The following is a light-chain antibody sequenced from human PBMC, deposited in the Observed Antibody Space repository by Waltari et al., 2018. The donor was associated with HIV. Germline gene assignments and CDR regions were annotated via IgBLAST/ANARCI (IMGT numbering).Light chain of an antibody. CDR2: EDK. Sequence: NFMLTQPHSVSESPGKTVTISCTRSSGSIVSNYVQWYQQRPGSAPTTVIYEDKQRPSGVPDRFSGSIDSSSNSASLTISGLKTEDEADYYCQSYDSTNWVFGGATKLTVL. V-gene: IGLV6-57*04. CDR3: QSYDSTNWV. J-gene: IGLJ3*02. CDR1: SGSIVSNY.